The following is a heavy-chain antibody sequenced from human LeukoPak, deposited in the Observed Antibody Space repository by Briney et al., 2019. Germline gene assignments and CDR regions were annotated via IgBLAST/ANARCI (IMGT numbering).Heavy chain of an antibody. CDR1: GGSVSSGSYY. CDR2: ISFDGTNK. D-gene: IGHD2-2*01. Sequence: LSLTCTVSGGSVSSGSYYWSWIRQPPGKGLEWVAVISFDGTNKYYADSVKGRFTISRDNSKNTLYVQMSSLRGDDTGVYYCASGSSVDCSRTSCPPTDYWGQGTLVTVSS. CDR3: ASGSSVDCSRTSCPPTDY. J-gene: IGHJ4*02. V-gene: IGHV3-30-3*01.